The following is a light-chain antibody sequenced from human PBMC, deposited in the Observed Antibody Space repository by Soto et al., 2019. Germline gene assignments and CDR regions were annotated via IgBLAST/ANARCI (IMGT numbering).Light chain of an antibody. CDR1: HSIGSSY. Sequence: EIVLTQSPGTLSLSPGERATLSCMASHSIGSSYLAWYQQRPGQAPRLLIYDASNRATGIPARFSGSGSGTDFTLTISSLEPEDFAVYYCQQRSNWPTFGQGTKVDIK. CDR3: QQRSNWPT. CDR2: DAS. V-gene: IGKV3D-20*02. J-gene: IGKJ1*01.